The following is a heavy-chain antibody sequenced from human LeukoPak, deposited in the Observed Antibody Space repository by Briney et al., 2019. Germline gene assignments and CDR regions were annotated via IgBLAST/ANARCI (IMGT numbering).Heavy chain of an antibody. D-gene: IGHD5-18*01. CDR1: GFTVSSNY. J-gene: IGHJ4*02. CDR3: ARVGYSYGIDY. V-gene: IGHV3-53*01. Sequence: GGSLRLSCAASGFTVSSNYMSWVRQAPGKGLEWVSVIYSGGSTYYADSVKGRFTISRDNSKNTLYLQMNSLRVEDTAVYYCARVGYSYGIDYWGQGTLVTVSS. CDR2: IYSGGST.